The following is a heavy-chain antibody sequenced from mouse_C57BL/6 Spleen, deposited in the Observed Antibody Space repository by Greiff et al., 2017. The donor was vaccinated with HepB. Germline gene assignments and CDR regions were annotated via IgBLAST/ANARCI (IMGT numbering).Heavy chain of an antibody. J-gene: IGHJ2*01. CDR2: IDPSDSET. CDR1: GYTFTSYW. Sequence: QVQLQQPGAELVRPGSSVKLSCKASGYTFTSYWMHWVKQRPIQGLEWIGNIDPSDSETHYNQKFKDKATLTVDKSSSTAYMQLSSLTSEDSAVYYCARYDYGSIYFDYWGQGTTLTVSS. D-gene: IGHD1-1*01. V-gene: IGHV1-52*01. CDR3: ARYDYGSIYFDY.